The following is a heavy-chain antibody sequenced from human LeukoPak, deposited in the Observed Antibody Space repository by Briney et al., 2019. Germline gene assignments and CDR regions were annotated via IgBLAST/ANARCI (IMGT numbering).Heavy chain of an antibody. CDR2: MNPNSGNT. Sequence: GASVTVSFKASVYTFTIYDINWVRQATGQGGEWMGWMNPNSGNTGYAQKFQGRVTMTRNTSISTAYMELSSLRSEDTAVYYCARASSSWYTGDRYYFDYWGQGTLVTVSS. CDR3: ARASSSWYTGDRYYFDY. V-gene: IGHV1-8*01. D-gene: IGHD6-13*01. J-gene: IGHJ4*02. CDR1: VYTFTIYD.